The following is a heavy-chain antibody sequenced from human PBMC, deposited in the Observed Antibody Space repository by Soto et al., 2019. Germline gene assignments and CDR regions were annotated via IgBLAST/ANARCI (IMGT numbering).Heavy chain of an antibody. J-gene: IGHJ6*02. Sequence: TGGSLRLSCAASGFTFNSCLMSWVRQAPGKGLEWVSLISGSGRYTDYADSVKGRFTFSRDNSKNTLYLQMNSLRAEDTAVYYCAKDPPSERMQPDYGMDVWGQGTTVTVSS. CDR2: ISGSGRYT. CDR1: GFTFNSCL. D-gene: IGHD6-13*01. CDR3: AKDPPSERMQPDYGMDV. V-gene: IGHV3-23*01.